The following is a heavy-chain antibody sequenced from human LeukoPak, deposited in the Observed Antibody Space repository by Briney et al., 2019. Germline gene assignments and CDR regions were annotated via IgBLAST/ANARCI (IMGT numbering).Heavy chain of an antibody. CDR1: GFTFSSYG. J-gene: IGHJ4*02. Sequence: GGSLRLSCAASGFTFSSYGMHWVRQAPGKGLEWVAVISYDGSNKYYADSVKGRFTISRDNSKNTLYLQMNSLRAEDTAVYYCASLGSYSNYFDYWGQGTLVTVSS. D-gene: IGHD1-26*01. V-gene: IGHV3-30*03. CDR3: ASLGSYSNYFDY. CDR2: ISYDGSNK.